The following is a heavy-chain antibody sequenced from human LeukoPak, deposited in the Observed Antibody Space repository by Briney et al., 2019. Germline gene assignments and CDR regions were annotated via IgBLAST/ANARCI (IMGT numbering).Heavy chain of an antibody. D-gene: IGHD6-6*01. CDR3: ARDLSIAARRNTFDY. Sequence: ASVKVSCKASGYTFTGYYMHWVRQAPGQGLEWMGWINPNSGGTNYAQKFQGRVTMTRDTSISTAYMELSRLRSDDTAVYYCARDLSIAARRNTFDYWGQGTLVTDSS. CDR2: INPNSGGT. J-gene: IGHJ4*02. V-gene: IGHV1-2*02. CDR1: GYTFTGYY.